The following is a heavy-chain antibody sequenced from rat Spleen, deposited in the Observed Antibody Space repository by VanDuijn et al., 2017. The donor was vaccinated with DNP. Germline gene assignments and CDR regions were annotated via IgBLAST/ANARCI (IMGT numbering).Heavy chain of an antibody. CDR2: MWYDGGT. Sequence: QVQLKESGPGLVQPSETLSLTCTISGFSLTSHSVSWVRQPSGKGPEWMGRMWYDGGTTYNSAIKSRLSISRDTSKSQVFLKMNSLQTEDTAMYFCARIGGANWGYYFDYWGQGVMVTVSS. V-gene: IGHV2-47*01. CDR3: ARIGGANWGYYFDY. J-gene: IGHJ2*01. D-gene: IGHD5-1*01. CDR1: GFSLTSHS.